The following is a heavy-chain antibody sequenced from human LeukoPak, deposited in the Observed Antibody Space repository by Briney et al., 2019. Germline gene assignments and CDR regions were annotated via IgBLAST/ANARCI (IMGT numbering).Heavy chain of an antibody. V-gene: IGHV3-33*01. CDR3: ARANSSSWPDYYYYGMDV. Sequence: GGSPRLSCAASGFTFSSYGMHWVRQAPGKGLEWVAVIWYDGSNKYYADSVKGRFTISRDNSKNTLYLQMNSLRAEDTAVYYCARANSSSWPDYYYYGMDVWGQGTLVTVSS. CDR1: GFTFSSYG. J-gene: IGHJ6*02. CDR2: IWYDGSNK. D-gene: IGHD6-13*01.